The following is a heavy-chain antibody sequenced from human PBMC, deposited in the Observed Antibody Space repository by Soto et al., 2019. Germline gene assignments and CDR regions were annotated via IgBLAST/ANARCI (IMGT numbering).Heavy chain of an antibody. D-gene: IGHD6-6*01. CDR2: IYYSGST. CDR1: GGSISSGDYY. Sequence: SETLSLTCTVSGGSISSGDYYWSWIRQPPGKGLEWIGYIYYSGSTYYNPSLKSRVTISVDTSKNQFSLKLSSVTAADTAVYYCAREPRRSTAASSYFDYWGQGTLVTVSS. CDR3: AREPRRSTAASSYFDY. J-gene: IGHJ4*02. V-gene: IGHV4-30-4*01.